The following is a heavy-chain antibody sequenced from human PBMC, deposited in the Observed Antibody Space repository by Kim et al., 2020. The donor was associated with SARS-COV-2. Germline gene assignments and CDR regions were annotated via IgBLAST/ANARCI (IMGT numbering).Heavy chain of an antibody. CDR3: AAFILSHFSGIFGH. V-gene: IGHV3-23*01. J-gene: IGHJ4*02. D-gene: IGHD1-1*01. CDR2: ITGSATGT. CDR1: GFDFSGHA. Sequence: GGSLRLSCAVSGFDFSGHAMSWVRQAPGKGLEWVSTITGSATGTYYADSVRGRFTISRDNSIERLYLQLNSLRPEDTATYYCAAFILSHFSGIFGHWGQGTLLTVSS.